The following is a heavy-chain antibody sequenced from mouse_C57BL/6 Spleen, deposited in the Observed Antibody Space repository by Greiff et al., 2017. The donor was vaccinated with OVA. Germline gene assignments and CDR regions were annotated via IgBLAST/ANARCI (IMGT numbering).Heavy chain of an antibody. V-gene: IGHV3-6*01. Sequence: EVKLQESGPGLVKPSQSLSLTCSVTGYSITSGYYWNWIRQFPGNKLEWMGYISYDGSNNYNPSLKNRISITRDTSKNQFFLKLNSVTTEDTATYYCAREEYYGSSYWGRFAYWGQGTLVTVSA. J-gene: IGHJ3*01. CDR1: GYSITSGYY. CDR2: ISYDGSN. CDR3: AREEYYGSSYWGRFAY. D-gene: IGHD1-1*01.